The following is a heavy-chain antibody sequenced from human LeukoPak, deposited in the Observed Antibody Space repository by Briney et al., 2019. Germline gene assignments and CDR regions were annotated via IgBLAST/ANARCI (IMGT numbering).Heavy chain of an antibody. Sequence: ASVKVSCKASGYTFTGYYIHWVRQAPGQGLEWMGWINPNSGGTNYAQKFQGRVTMTRDTSISTAYMELSRLRSDDTAVYYCARDWAAGGPYYYYYYMDVWGKGTTVTVSS. CDR3: ARDWAAGGPYYYYYYMDV. D-gene: IGHD3-16*01. J-gene: IGHJ6*03. V-gene: IGHV1-2*02. CDR1: GYTFTGYY. CDR2: INPNSGGT.